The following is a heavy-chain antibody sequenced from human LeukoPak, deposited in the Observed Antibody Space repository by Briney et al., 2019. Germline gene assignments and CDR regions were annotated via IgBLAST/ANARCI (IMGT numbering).Heavy chain of an antibody. Sequence: SETLSLTCTVSGASLSSGENYWSWIRQPPGKGLEWIGYIYYSGSASYNPSHKSRVTLSVDTPKNQFSLKLTSVTAADTAVYFCAREGLLDYYGSGVDVFDVWGQGTMVVVSS. V-gene: IGHV4-30-4*01. J-gene: IGHJ3*01. D-gene: IGHD3-10*01. CDR2: IYYSGSA. CDR3: AREGLLDYYGSGVDVFDV. CDR1: GASLSSGENY.